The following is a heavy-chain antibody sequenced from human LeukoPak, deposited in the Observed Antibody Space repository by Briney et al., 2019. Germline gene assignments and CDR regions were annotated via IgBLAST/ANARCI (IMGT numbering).Heavy chain of an antibody. D-gene: IGHD1-14*01. J-gene: IGHJ4*01. CDR1: GFPFSTLG. CDR2: IGSDGDGT. V-gene: IGHV3-64D*06. Sequence: PGGSLRLPCSASGFPFSTLGMHWVRQAPGKGLEHVSTIGSDGDGTYYADSVKDRFIISRDNSKNAVYLQMSSLRPEDTAVYYCVSPVFINFWGQGTLVTVSS. CDR3: VSPVFINF.